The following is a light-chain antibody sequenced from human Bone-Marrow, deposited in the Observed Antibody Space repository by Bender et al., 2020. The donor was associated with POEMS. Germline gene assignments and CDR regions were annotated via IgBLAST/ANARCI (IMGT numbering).Light chain of an antibody. CDR2: DVS. Sequence: QSALTQPASVSGSPGQSITISCTGTSSDVGAYNSVSWYQQHPGKVPKLILYDVSNRPSGVPDRFSGSKSGTSASLAITGLQAEDEGDYYCQSYDNSLGGWVFGGGTKLTVL. J-gene: IGLJ3*02. CDR3: QSYDNSLGGWV. CDR1: SSDVGAYNS. V-gene: IGLV2-14*03.